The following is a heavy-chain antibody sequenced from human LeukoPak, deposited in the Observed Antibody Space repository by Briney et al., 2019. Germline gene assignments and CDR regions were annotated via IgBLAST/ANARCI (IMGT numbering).Heavy chain of an antibody. D-gene: IGHD5-18*01. CDR2: IKEDGSEK. CDR1: GFTFRSYW. J-gene: IGHJ4*02. CDR3: ARDHNYGSDY. Sequence: GGSLRLSCAVSGFTFRSYWMSWVRQAPGKGLEWVANIKEDGSEKYYVDSVKGRFTISRDSAKNSLYLQMNSLRVEDTAVYYCARDHNYGSDYWGQGTLVTVSS. V-gene: IGHV3-7*03.